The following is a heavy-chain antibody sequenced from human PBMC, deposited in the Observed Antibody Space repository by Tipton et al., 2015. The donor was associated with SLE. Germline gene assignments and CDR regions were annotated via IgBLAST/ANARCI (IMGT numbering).Heavy chain of an antibody. CDR2: IYYSGST. D-gene: IGHD2-8*01. CDR1: GGSISTYY. V-gene: IGHV4-59*01. J-gene: IGHJ3*02. Sequence: TLSLTCAVSGGSISTYYWSWLRQPPGKGLEWLGYIYYSGSTDYNPALKSRLTISLDSSKNQFSLKLTSVTAADTAVYYCAREEGQWDAFDIWGQGTVVTVSS. CDR3: AREEGQWDAFDI.